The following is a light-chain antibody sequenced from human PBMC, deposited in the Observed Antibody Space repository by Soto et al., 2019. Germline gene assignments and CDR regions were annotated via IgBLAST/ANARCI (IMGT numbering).Light chain of an antibody. V-gene: IGKV3-11*01. J-gene: IGKJ1*01. Sequence: ETVMTQSPDTLSLSPGERATLSCRASQSVSDNLAWYQQRPGQGPRLLIYDASNRATGTPARFSGSGSGTDFTLTISSLEPEDFAVYYCQQRSNWPWTFGQGTKVDIK. CDR1: QSVSDN. CDR2: DAS. CDR3: QQRSNWPWT.